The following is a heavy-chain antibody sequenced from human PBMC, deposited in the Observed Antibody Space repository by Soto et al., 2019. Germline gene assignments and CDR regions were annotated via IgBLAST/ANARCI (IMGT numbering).Heavy chain of an antibody. CDR3: ARSNVLTGYYGYYYYMDV. CDR1: GYTFTSCA. D-gene: IGHD3-9*01. J-gene: IGHJ6*03. V-gene: IGHV1-3*01. Sequence: GASVKVSCKASGYTFTSCAMHWVRQAPGQRLEWMGWINAGNGNTKYSQKFQGRVTITRDTSASTAYMELSSLRSEDTAVYYFARSNVLTGYYGYYYYMDVWGKGTTVTVSS. CDR2: INAGNGNT.